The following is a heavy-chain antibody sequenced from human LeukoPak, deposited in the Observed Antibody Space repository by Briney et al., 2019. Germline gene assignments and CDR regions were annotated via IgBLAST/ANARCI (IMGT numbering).Heavy chain of an antibody. J-gene: IGHJ4*02. Sequence: GGSLRLSCAASGFTFSSYAMSWVREAPGKGLEWVSAISGSGGSTYYADSVKGRFTISRDNSKNTLYLQMNSLRAEDTAVYYCHQDIVVVPAAMFDFDYWGQGTLVTVSS. CDR3: HQDIVVVPAAMFDFDY. V-gene: IGHV3-23*01. D-gene: IGHD2-2*01. CDR1: GFTFSSYA. CDR2: ISGSGGST.